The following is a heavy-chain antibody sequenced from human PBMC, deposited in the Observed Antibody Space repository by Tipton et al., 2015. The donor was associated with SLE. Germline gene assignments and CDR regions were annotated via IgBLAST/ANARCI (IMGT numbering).Heavy chain of an antibody. D-gene: IGHD1-26*01. CDR1: GYSITSGYY. J-gene: IGHJ4*02. CDR3: ARGVYSGIYYFDS. V-gene: IGHV4-4*07. CDR2: IYASGNT. Sequence: GLVKPSEPLSLTCAVSGYSITSGYYWSWIRQPAGKGLEWIGRIYASGNTIYNPSLKSRVTMSVDTSKNQFSLILSSVTAADTAVYYCARGVYSGIYYFDSWGQGTLVTVSS.